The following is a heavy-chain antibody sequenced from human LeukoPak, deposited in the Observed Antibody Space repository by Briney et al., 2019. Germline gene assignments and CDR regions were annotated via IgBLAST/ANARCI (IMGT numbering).Heavy chain of an antibody. D-gene: IGHD3-10*01. CDR3: ARGEYYFDY. CDR1: GASISGYY. Sequence: SETLSLTCTVSGASISGYYRGWIRQPPGKGLEWIGYIYYSGSTNYNPSLKSRVTISVDTSKNQFSLKLSSVTAADTAVYYCARGEYYFDYWGQGTLVTVSS. J-gene: IGHJ4*02. V-gene: IGHV4-59*01. CDR2: IYYSGST.